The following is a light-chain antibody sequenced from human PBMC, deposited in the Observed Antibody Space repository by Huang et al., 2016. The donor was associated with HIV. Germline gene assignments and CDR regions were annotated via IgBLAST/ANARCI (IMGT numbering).Light chain of an antibody. CDR2: AAS. V-gene: IGKV3-11*01. Sequence: EIVLTQSPATLSLSPGERATLSCRASQSVTNYLGWYQQNPGQAPRLLIYAASNRATGIPARFSGSGSGTDFTLTISRLEPEDFAVYYCQQRNGPLSFGGGTRIEI. J-gene: IGKJ4*01. CDR3: QQRNGPLS. CDR1: QSVTNY.